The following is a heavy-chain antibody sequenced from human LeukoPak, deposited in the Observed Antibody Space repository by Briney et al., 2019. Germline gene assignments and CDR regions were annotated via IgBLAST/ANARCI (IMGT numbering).Heavy chain of an antibody. J-gene: IGHJ2*01. CDR3: ARSGALAIVSWYFDL. V-gene: IGHV4-61*01. Sequence: SETLSLTCSVSRGSVSSGNYYWSWIRQPPGKGLEWLGYIFHSGSTNYNPSLKSRVTISLDTSKNQFSLNLSSLTPADTAVYYCARSGALAIVSWYFDLWGRGTLVTVSS. CDR1: RGSVSSGNYY. D-gene: IGHD1-1*01. CDR2: IFHSGST.